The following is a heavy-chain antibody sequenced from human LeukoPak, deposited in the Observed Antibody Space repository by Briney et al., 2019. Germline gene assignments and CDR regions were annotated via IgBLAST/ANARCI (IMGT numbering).Heavy chain of an antibody. Sequence: GGSLRLSCAASGFTFSSYWLHWVRQAPGKGLVWISRINSDGSSTGYADSVKGRFTISGDNAKNTLYLQMNSLRAEDTAVYYCARDLRSSGSGFDYWGQGTLVTVSS. CDR1: GFTFSSYW. V-gene: IGHV3-74*01. J-gene: IGHJ4*02. CDR3: ARDLRSSGSGFDY. D-gene: IGHD3-22*01. CDR2: INSDGSST.